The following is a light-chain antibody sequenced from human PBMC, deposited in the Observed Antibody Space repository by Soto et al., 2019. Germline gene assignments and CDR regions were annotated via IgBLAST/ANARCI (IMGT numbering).Light chain of an antibody. J-gene: IGKJ1*01. CDR3: QQAYGAPPT. V-gene: IGKV1-39*01. CDR1: QSITTF. Sequence: DIQVTQSPSSLSASVGDRVTITCRASQSITTFLNWYQQKPGNAPKLLIYAASSLQTGVPSRFSGSGSGTDFTLTISSLQRVDFATYYCQQAYGAPPTFGQGTKVEIK. CDR2: AAS.